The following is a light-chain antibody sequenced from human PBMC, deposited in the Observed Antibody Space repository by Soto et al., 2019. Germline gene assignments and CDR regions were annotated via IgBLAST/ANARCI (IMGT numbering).Light chain of an antibody. CDR3: MQVLQTLT. J-gene: IGKJ4*01. CDR2: FGS. Sequence: DSVMTQSPLSLPVTPGEPASISCRSSQSLLHGNGYNCLNWHLQRPGQSPQLLICFGSNRASGVPDRFSGDGSGTDFTLKINRVEAEDVGDYFCMQVLQTLTFGGGTKVEIK. CDR1: QSLLHGNGYNC. V-gene: IGKV2-28*01.